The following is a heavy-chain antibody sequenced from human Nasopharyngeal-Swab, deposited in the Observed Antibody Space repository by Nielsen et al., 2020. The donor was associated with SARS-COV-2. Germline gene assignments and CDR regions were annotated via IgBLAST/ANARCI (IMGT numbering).Heavy chain of an antibody. V-gene: IGHV1-2*06. J-gene: IGHJ3*02. CDR1: GYTFTGYY. CDR2: INPNSGGT. Sequence: ASVKVSCKASGYTFTGYYMHWVRQAPGQGLEWMGRINPNSGGTNYAQKFQGRVTMTRDTSISTAYMELSRLRSGDTAVYYCAGLSAGDAFDIWGQGTMVTVSS. CDR3: AGLSAGDAFDI.